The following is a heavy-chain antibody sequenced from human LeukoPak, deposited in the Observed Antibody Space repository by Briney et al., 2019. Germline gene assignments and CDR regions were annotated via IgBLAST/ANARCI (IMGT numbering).Heavy chain of an antibody. D-gene: IGHD3-16*01. J-gene: IGHJ4*02. CDR3: STSVGGTEFDS. CDR2: INPSSGNT. Sequence: ASVKVSCKASGYTFSRQYMHFVRQAPGQGLEWMGIINPSSGNTNYAQKFQGSVTMTRDTSTSTIYMDLSSVRSDDTAVYYCSTSVGGTEFDSWGQGALVTVSS. V-gene: IGHV1-46*01. CDR1: GYTFSRQY.